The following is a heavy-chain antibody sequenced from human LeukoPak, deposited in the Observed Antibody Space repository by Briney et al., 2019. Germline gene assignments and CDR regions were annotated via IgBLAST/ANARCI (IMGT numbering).Heavy chain of an antibody. V-gene: IGHV1-2*02. J-gene: IGHJ4*02. CDR3: ARENYDILTGYYSWYY. D-gene: IGHD3-9*01. Sequence: ASMKVSCKASGYTFTSYGISWVRQAPGQRLEWMGWINPNSGGTNYAQKFQGRVTMTRDTSISTAYMGLSRLRSDDTAVYYCARENYDILTGYYSWYYWGQGTLVTVSS. CDR1: GYTFTSYG. CDR2: INPNSGGT.